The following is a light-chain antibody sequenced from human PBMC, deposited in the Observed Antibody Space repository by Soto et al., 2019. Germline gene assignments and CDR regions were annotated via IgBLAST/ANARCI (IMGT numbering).Light chain of an antibody. CDR2: GNS. J-gene: IGLJ2*01. Sequence: QLLLTQPPSVSGAPGQRVTISCTGSSSNIGAGYDVHWYQQLPGTAPKLLIYGNSNRPSGVPDRFSGSKSGTSASLAITGLQAEDEADYYCQSYDSSLSAHVVFGGGTQLTVL. CDR3: QSYDSSLSAHVV. V-gene: IGLV1-40*01. CDR1: SSNIGAGYD.